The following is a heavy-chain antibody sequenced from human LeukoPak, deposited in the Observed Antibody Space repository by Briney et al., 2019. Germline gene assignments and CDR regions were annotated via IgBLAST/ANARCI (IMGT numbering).Heavy chain of an antibody. V-gene: IGHV5-51*01. CDR3: ARRGVGASNRYFDL. CDR2: INPGDSDT. CDR1: GYRFNKYW. D-gene: IGHD1-26*01. J-gene: IGHJ2*01. Sequence: GESLKISCKGPGYRFNKYWIDWVRQMPGKGLEWMGIINPGDSDTRYSPSFQGQVTISVDKSISTASLQWSSLKASDTAMYYCARRGVGASNRYFDLWGRGTLVTVSS.